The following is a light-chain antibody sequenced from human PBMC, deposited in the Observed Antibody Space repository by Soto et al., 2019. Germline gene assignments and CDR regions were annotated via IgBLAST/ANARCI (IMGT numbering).Light chain of an antibody. CDR1: QGISNY. V-gene: IGKV1-27*01. J-gene: IGKJ1*01. Sequence: DIQMTQSPSSLSAAVGDRVTITCRARQGISNYLAWYQQKPGKVPKLLIYAAFTLQSVVASRFSGSGSGTDFTLTISSLQPEDIATYYCQKYNSAPRTFGQGTKVEIK. CDR3: QKYNSAPRT. CDR2: AAF.